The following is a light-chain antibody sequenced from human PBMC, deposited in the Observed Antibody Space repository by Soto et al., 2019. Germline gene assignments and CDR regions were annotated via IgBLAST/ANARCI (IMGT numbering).Light chain of an antibody. V-gene: IGLV2-14*01. CDR3: CSFTSSKTWV. CDR1: SSDIGRYDY. Sequence: QSALTQPASVTGSPGQSITISCTGTSSDIGRYDYVSWFQQHPGRAPRLLIYEVINRPSGVSTRFSGSKSGNTASLTISGLLAEDEADFYCCSFTSSKTWVFGGGTKLTVL. CDR2: EVI. J-gene: IGLJ3*02.